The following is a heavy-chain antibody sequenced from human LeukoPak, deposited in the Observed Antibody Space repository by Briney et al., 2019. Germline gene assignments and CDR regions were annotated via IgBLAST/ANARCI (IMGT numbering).Heavy chain of an antibody. CDR1: GFTFSSYA. D-gene: IGHD6-19*01. CDR3: ARDKIAVAGLFDY. V-gene: IGHV3-30-3*01. CDR2: ISYDGSNK. J-gene: IGHJ4*02. Sequence: GGSLRLSCAAPGFTFSSYAMHWVRQAPGKGLEWVAVISYDGSNKYYADSVKGRFTISRDNSRNTLYLQMNSLRAEDTAVYYCARDKIAVAGLFDYWGQGTLVTVSS.